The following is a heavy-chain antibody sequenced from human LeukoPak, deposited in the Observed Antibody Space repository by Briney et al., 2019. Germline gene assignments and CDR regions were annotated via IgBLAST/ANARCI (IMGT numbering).Heavy chain of an antibody. J-gene: IGHJ4*02. CDR2: TYYRSKWYN. D-gene: IGHD3-22*01. CDR3: ARGALDITMLVVVFDY. CDR1: GDSVSSNSAA. V-gene: IGHV6-1*01. Sequence: SQTLSVTCAISGDSVSSNSAAWNWIRQSPSRGLEWLGRTYYRSKWYNDYAVSVKSRITINPDTSKNQFSLQLNSVTPEDTAVYYCARGALDITMLVVVFDYWGQGTLVTVSS.